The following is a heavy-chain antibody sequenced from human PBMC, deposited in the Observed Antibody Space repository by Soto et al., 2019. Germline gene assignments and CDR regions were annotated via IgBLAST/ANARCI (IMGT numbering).Heavy chain of an antibody. CDR1: GGSISSSNW. Sequence: QVQLRESGPGLVKPAGTLSLTRAVSGGSISSSNWWSWVRQTPGKRLEWIGEGYHSGSTNYNPSLKSRVTMTVDKSKNQFSLKLSSVTAADTAVYYCASVGYYGSGSHFQHWGQGTLVTVSS. CDR3: ASVGYYGSGSHFQH. J-gene: IGHJ1*01. D-gene: IGHD3-10*01. V-gene: IGHV4-4*02. CDR2: GYHSGST.